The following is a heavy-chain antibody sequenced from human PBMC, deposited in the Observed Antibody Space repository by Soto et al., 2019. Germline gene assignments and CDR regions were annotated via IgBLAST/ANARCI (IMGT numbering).Heavy chain of an antibody. Sequence: GASGKVSCEASGYTVTGDAMDWVRQAPGQRLEWMGWINAGNGNTKYSQKFQGRHSITRVTSASPAYMVLSSLRSEDTAVYYCARTYCSSTSCSDYYYYGMDVWGQGTTVTVSS. CDR1: GYTVTGDA. CDR3: ARTYCSSTSCSDYYYYGMDV. V-gene: IGHV1-3*01. J-gene: IGHJ6*02. CDR2: INAGNGNT. D-gene: IGHD2-2*01.